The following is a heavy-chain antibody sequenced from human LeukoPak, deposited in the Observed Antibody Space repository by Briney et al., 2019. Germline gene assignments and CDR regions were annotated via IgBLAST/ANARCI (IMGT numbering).Heavy chain of an antibody. CDR1: GFTFSNAW. CDR3: TIDYDVLPLQD. D-gene: IGHD3-9*01. Sequence: GGSLRLSCAASGFTFSNAWMSWVRQAPGKGLEWVGRIKSKTDGRTSDYAAHVKCRFTIARDDSKNTLYLQMNSLKTEDTALYYCTIDYDVLPLQDWGQGTRVTVSA. CDR2: IKSKTDGRTS. J-gene: IGHJ4*02. V-gene: IGHV3-15*01.